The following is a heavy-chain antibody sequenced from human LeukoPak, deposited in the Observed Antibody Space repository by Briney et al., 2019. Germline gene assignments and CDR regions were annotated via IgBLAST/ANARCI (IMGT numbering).Heavy chain of an antibody. V-gene: IGHV3-21*01. CDR2: ISSSSSYI. Sequence: PGGSLRLSCAASGFTFSSYSMNWVRQAPGKGLEWVSSISSSSSYIYYADSVKGRFTISRDNAKNSLYPQMNSLRAEDTAVYYCAREGRPYYYDSSCYYYFWGQGTLVTVSS. D-gene: IGHD3-22*01. CDR1: GFTFSSYS. J-gene: IGHJ4*02. CDR3: AREGRPYYYDSSCYYYF.